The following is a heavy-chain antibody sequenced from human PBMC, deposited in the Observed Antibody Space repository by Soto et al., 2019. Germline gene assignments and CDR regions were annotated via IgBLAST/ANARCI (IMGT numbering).Heavy chain of an antibody. CDR2: IYPGDSDT. J-gene: IGHJ4*02. CDR3: ASAPPLRGYCSGGSCYSHFDY. CDR1: GYSFTSYW. V-gene: IGHV5-51*01. Sequence: GESLKISCKGSGYSFTSYWIGWVRQMPGKGLEWMGIIYPGDSDTRYSPSFQGQVTISADRSISTAYLQWSSLKASDTAMYYCASAPPLRGYCSGGSCYSHFDYWGQGTLVTVSS. D-gene: IGHD2-15*01.